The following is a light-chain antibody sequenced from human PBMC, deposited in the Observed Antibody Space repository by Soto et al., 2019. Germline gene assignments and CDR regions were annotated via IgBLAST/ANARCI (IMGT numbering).Light chain of an antibody. CDR1: QGVTTN. CDR2: DVS. J-gene: IGKJ5*01. CDR3: QQYNNWPFS. V-gene: IGKV3-15*01. Sequence: EIVMTQSPATLSVSPGERATLSCRAAQGVTTNFAWYQQESGQSPRLLIYDVSIRATGVPARFSGTGSETDFTLTISGLQSEDSAIYFCQQYNNWPFSFGQGTRLEIK.